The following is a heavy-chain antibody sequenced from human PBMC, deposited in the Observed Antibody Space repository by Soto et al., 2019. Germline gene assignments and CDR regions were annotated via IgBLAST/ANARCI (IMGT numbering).Heavy chain of an antibody. CDR3: ARDTSNDYGDSYYFDY. J-gene: IGHJ4*02. D-gene: IGHD4-17*01. V-gene: IGHV4-30-4*01. Sequence: SETLSLTCTVSGGSIISGDYYFICIRQPPWKGLEWIGYIYYSGSTYYNPSLKSRVTISVDTSKNQFSLKLSSVTAADTAVYYCARDTSNDYGDSYYFDYWGQGTLVTVSS. CDR1: GGSIISGDYY. CDR2: IYYSGST.